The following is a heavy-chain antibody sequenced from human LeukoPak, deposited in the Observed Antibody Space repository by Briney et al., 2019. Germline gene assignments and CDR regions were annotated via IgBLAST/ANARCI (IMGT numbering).Heavy chain of an antibody. Sequence: SETLSLTCNVSGGSISRSSCYWGWIRQPPGKGLEWIGSIYYSGLTYYNPSLKSRVTISVDTSKKQLSLKLTSVTAADTAVYYCARHTPYSSSIDYWGQGTLVTVSS. J-gene: IGHJ4*02. V-gene: IGHV4-39*01. D-gene: IGHD6-6*01. CDR1: GGSISRSSCY. CDR2: IYYSGLT. CDR3: ARHTPYSSSIDY.